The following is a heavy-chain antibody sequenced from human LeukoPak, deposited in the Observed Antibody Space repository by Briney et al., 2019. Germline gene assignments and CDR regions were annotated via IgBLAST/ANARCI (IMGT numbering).Heavy chain of an antibody. CDR3: AAAVNVVGTMRFYFYYHMDV. Sequence: GGSLRLSCAASGFTVTSNYMTWVRQAPGKGLEWISVIHTNGNTFYAEPVKGRFSISRDNSKNTLFLQMNSLRAEDTAVYYCAAAVNVVGTMRFYFYYHMDVWGKGTMVTVSS. CDR1: GFTVTSNY. J-gene: IGHJ6*03. CDR2: IHTNGNT. D-gene: IGHD5-12*01. V-gene: IGHV3-53*01.